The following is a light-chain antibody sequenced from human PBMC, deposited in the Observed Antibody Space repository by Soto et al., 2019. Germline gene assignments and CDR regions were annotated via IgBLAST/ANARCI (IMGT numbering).Light chain of an antibody. CDR1: QSISSY. CDR2: AAS. V-gene: IGKV1-39*01. Sequence: DIQMTQSPSSVSASVGDRVTTTCRASQSISSYLNWYQQKPGKAPKLLIYAASSLQSGVPSRFSGSGSGTDFTLTISSLQPEDFATYYCQQSYSTPLTFGGGTKVDIK. J-gene: IGKJ4*01. CDR3: QQSYSTPLT.